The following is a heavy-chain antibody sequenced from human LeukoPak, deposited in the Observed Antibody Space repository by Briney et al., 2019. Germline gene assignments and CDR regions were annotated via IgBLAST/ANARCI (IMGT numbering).Heavy chain of an antibody. V-gene: IGHV4-4*07. CDR3: ARVTIPIIWGAAEGRRENFYMDV. Sequence: SETLSLTCTVSGGSISSYYWSWIRQPAGKGLEWIGRIYYSGSTNYNPSLKSRVTISVDTSKNQFSLKLKSVTAADTAVYFCARVTIPIIWGAAEGRRENFYMDVWGKGTTVTVSS. CDR1: GGSISSYY. D-gene: IGHD3-16*01. J-gene: IGHJ6*03. CDR2: IYYSGST.